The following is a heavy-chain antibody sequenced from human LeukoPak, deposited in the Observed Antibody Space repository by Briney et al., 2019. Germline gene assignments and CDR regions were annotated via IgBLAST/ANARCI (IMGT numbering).Heavy chain of an antibody. CDR1: GFTFSSYW. Sequence: PGGSLRLSCAASGFTFSSYWMSWVRQAPGKGLEWVANIKQDGSEKYYVDSVKGRFTISRDNAKNSLYLQMNRLRDEDTAVYYCARDGYYYDSSGYSNWFDHWGQGTLVTVSS. CDR2: IKQDGSEK. D-gene: IGHD3-22*01. J-gene: IGHJ5*02. V-gene: IGHV3-7*01. CDR3: ARDGYYYDSSGYSNWFDH.